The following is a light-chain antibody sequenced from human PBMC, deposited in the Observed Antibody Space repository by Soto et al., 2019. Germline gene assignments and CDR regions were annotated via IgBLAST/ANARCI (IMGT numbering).Light chain of an antibody. J-gene: IGKJ1*01. V-gene: IGKV3-20*01. CDR3: QQYGRSRWT. CDR2: GAS. CDR1: QSVSSIY. Sequence: EIVLTQSPGTRSFSPLEGATVSCIASQSVSSIYLAWYQQKPGQAPRLLIYGASSRATGIPDRFSGSGSGTDFTLTISRLEPEDFAVYYCQQYGRSRWTFGQGTKVDIK.